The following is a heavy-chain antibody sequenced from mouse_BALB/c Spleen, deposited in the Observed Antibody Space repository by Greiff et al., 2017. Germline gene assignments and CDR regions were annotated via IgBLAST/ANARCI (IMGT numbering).Heavy chain of an antibody. CDR3: AREPSPRYPQPRGPRDPNA. Sequence: EVQLVESGPSLVKPSQTLSLTCSVTGDSITSGYWNWIRKFPGNKLEYMGYISYSGSTYYNPSLKSRISITRDTSKNQYYLQLNSVTTEDTATYYCAREPSPRYPQPRGPRDPNAGGQGTRVTVSA. D-gene: IGHD6-1*01. CDR1: GDSITSGY. CDR2: ISYSGST. V-gene: IGHV3-8*02. J-gene: IGHJ3*01.